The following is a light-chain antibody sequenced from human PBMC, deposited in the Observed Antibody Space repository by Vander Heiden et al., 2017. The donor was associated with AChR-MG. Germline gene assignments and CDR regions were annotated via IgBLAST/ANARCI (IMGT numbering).Light chain of an antibody. J-gene: IGLJ2*01. CDR1: KLGDKY. CDR3: QEWDSSTWV. V-gene: IGLV3-1*01. Sequence: SYELTQPPSVSVSPGQTASITCAGDKLGDKYACWYQQKPGQSPVLGSYQDSKRPSGIPERFSGSNSATTATLTISGTQAVDEAYYYCQEWDSSTWVFGGGTKLTVL. CDR2: QDS.